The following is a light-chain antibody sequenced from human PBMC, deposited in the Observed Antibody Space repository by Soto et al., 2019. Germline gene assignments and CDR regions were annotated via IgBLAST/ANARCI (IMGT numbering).Light chain of an antibody. CDR3: QHYGNSHT. Sequence: EIVLTQSPGTLSLSPGDGATLSCRASQSVSSGYLAWYQQKPGQAPRLLIYGASRRATGIPDRFSGSGSGTDFTLSISRLEPEDFAVYWCQHYGNSHTFGQGTKVPIK. V-gene: IGKV3-20*01. CDR1: QSVSSGY. J-gene: IGKJ1*01. CDR2: GAS.